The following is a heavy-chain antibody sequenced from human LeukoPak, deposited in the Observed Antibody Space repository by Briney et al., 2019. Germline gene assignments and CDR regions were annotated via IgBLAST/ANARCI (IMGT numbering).Heavy chain of an antibody. CDR2: ISYDGSNK. D-gene: IGHD3-22*01. CDR1: GFTFSSYE. CDR3: AREEIRYYYDSSGYFDY. V-gene: IGHV3-30*04. Sequence: GGSLRLSCAASGFTFSSYEMNWVRQAPGKGLEWVAVISYDGSNKYYADSVKGRFTISRDNSKNTLYLQMNSLRAEDTAVYYCAREEIRYYYDSSGYFDYWGQGTLVTVSS. J-gene: IGHJ4*02.